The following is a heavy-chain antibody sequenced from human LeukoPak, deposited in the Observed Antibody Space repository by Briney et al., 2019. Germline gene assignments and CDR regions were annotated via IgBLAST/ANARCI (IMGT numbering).Heavy chain of an antibody. CDR1: GGSISSYY. J-gene: IGHJ4*02. CDR2: IYYSGST. V-gene: IGHV4-59*01. D-gene: IGHD6-13*01. Sequence: SETLSLTCTVSGGSISSYYWSWIRQPPGKGLEWIGFIYYSGSTKYNPSLKSRVTISVDTSKNQFSLKLKSVTAADTAVYYCARVVSSSRWYFPWGQGTLVTVSS. CDR3: ARVVSSSRWYFP.